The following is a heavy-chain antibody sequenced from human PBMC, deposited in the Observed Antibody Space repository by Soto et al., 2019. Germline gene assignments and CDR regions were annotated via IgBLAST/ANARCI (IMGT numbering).Heavy chain of an antibody. CDR1: GFTFTRYS. CDR3: ARESEDLTSNFDY. Sequence: RLGGSLRLSCAASGFTFTRYSMNWVRQAPGKGLEWVSSISSTTNYIYYGDSMKGRFTIPRDNAKNSLYLEMNSLRAEDTAVYYCARESEDLTSNFDYWGQGTLVTVSS. J-gene: IGHJ4*02. V-gene: IGHV3-21*06. CDR2: ISSTTNYI.